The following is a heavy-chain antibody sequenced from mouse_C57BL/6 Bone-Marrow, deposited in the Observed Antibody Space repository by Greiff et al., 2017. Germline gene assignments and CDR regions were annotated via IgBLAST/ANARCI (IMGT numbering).Heavy chain of an antibody. D-gene: IGHD1-1*01. V-gene: IGHV1-75*01. CDR1: GYTFTHYY. CDR2: IFPAGGST. Sequence: QVQLKEPGPELVKPGASVKISCKASGYTFTHYYINWVKQRPGQGLEWIGWIFPAGGSTYYNEKFKGKATLTVDKSSSTAYMLLSSLTSADSAVXVCARIPQDGSSKYDLDYWGQGTTVTVSA. CDR3: ARIPQDGSSKYDLDY. J-gene: IGHJ2*01.